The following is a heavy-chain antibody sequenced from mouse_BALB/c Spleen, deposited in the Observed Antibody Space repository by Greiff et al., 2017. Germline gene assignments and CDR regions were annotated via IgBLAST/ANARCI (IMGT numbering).Heavy chain of an antibody. Sequence: VKLMESGAELAKPGASVKMSCKASGYTFTSYWMHWVKQRPGQGLEWIGYINPSTGYTEYNQKFKDKATLTADKSSSTAYMQLSSLTSEDSAVYYCARLYDAMDYWGPGTSVTVSS. CDR3: ARLYDAMDY. D-gene: IGHD2-3*01. V-gene: IGHV1-7*01. CDR2: INPSTGYT. J-gene: IGHJ4*01. CDR1: GYTFTSYW.